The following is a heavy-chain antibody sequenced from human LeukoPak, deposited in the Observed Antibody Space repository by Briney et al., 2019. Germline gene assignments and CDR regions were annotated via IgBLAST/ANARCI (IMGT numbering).Heavy chain of an antibody. Sequence: SETLSLTCTVSGGSISSSSYCWGWIRQPPGKGLEWIGSICYSGSTFYNPSLKSRVTLSVDTSKNQFSLKLSSVTAADTAVYYCARGVDYDSSGYQDWFDPWGQGTLVTVSS. CDR3: ARGVDYDSSGYQDWFDP. J-gene: IGHJ5*02. D-gene: IGHD3-22*01. CDR1: GGSISSSSYC. V-gene: IGHV4-39*01. CDR2: ICYSGST.